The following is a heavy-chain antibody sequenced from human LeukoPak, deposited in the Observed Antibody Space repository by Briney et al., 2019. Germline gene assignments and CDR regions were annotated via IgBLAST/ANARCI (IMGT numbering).Heavy chain of an antibody. Sequence: GGSLRLSCAASGFTLSSYWMSWVRQAPGKGLEWVANIKQDGSEKYYVDSVKGRFTISRDNGKNSLYLQMNSLRAEDTAVYYCAKQLRYFDWLLPTIDYWGQGTLVTVSS. D-gene: IGHD3-9*01. CDR3: AKQLRYFDWLLPTIDY. CDR1: GFTLSSYW. CDR2: IKQDGSEK. V-gene: IGHV3-7*01. J-gene: IGHJ4*02.